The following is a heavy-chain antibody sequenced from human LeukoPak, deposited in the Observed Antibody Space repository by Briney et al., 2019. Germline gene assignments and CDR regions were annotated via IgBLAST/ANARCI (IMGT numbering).Heavy chain of an antibody. D-gene: IGHD3-3*01. V-gene: IGHV4-59*01. CDR3: ARAGYDFWSGYGNLNWFDP. Sequence: SETLSLTCTVSGGSISSYYWSWIRQPPGMGLEWIGYIYYSGSTNYNPSLKSRVTISVDTSKNQFSLKLSSVTAADTAVYYRARAGYDFWSGYGNLNWFDPWGQGTLVTVSS. J-gene: IGHJ5*02. CDR2: IYYSGST. CDR1: GGSISSYY.